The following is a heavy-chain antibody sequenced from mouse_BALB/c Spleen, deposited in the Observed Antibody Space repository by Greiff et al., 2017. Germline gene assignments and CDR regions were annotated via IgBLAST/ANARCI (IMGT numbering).Heavy chain of an antibody. CDR2: IRLKSNNYAT. Sequence: EVKLVESGGGLVQPGGSMKLSCVASGFTFSNYWMNWVRQSPEKGLEWVAEIRLKSNNYATHYAESVKGRFTISRDDSKSSVYLQMNNLRAEDTGIYYCTRDGYDVFAYWGQGTLVTVSA. CDR1: GFTFSNYW. D-gene: IGHD2-2*01. V-gene: IGHV6-6*02. J-gene: IGHJ3*01. CDR3: TRDGYDVFAY.